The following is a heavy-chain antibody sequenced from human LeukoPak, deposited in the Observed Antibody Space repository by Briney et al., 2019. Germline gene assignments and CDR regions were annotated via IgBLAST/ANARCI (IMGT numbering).Heavy chain of an antibody. J-gene: IGHJ5*02. D-gene: IGHD2/OR15-2a*01. Sequence: SETLSLTCAVSGDSIGRGSYYWGWIRQPAGKAPEWIGRIFNTGSTSYNPSLKSRVSVSIDASKNQLSLKLTSVTAADTAIYYCARQAVIIPTGMEGPWFDPWGQGTLVTVSS. CDR3: ARQAVIIPTGMEGPWFDP. V-gene: IGHV4-61*02. CDR1: GDSIGRGSYY. CDR2: IFNTGST.